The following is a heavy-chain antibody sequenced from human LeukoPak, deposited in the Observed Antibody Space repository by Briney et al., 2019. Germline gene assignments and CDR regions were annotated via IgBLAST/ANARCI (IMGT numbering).Heavy chain of an antibody. CDR1: GGSFSGYY. D-gene: IGHD5-12*01. J-gene: IGHJ3*02. CDR3: ARGWLQFRAHAFDI. Sequence: PSETLSLTCAVYGGSFSGYYWSWIRQPPGKGLEWIGEINHSGSTNYNPSLKSRVTISVDTSKNQFSLKLSSVTAADTAVYYCARGWLQFRAHAFDIWSQGTMVTVSS. CDR2: INHSGST. V-gene: IGHV4-34*01.